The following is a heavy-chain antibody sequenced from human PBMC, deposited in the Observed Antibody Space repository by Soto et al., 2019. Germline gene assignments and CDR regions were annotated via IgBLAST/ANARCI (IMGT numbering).Heavy chain of an antibody. CDR3: ARQRGLGKWYFDF. D-gene: IGHD1-26*01. J-gene: IGHJ4*02. CDR2: INYGGTT. Sequence: QPQLQESGPGLVTPSETLSLTCAVSGDSITGENWWTWVRQPPGKGPAWIGSINYGGTTYYTPSLKSRVTMSVDTSKNQVSLKLGSVTAADTTVFYCARQRGLGKWYFDFWGQGTLVTVSS. CDR1: GDSITGENW. V-gene: IGHV4-39*01.